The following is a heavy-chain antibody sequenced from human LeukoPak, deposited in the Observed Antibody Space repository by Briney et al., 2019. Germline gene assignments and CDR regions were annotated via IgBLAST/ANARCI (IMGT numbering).Heavy chain of an antibody. CDR1: GFTVSSNY. Sequence: GGSLRLSSAASGFTVSSNYMSWVRQAPGKGLEWVSVIYSGGSTYYADSVKGRFTISRDNSKNTLYLQMNSLRAEDTAVYYCARGGASGWVDYWGQGTLVTVSS. D-gene: IGHD6-19*01. V-gene: IGHV3-53*01. CDR3: ARGGASGWVDY. CDR2: IYSGGST. J-gene: IGHJ4*02.